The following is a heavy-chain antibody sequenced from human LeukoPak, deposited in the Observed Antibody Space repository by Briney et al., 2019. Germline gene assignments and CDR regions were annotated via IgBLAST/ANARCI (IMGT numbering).Heavy chain of an antibody. V-gene: IGHV3-23*01. J-gene: IGHJ4*02. CDR1: GFTFSNYA. CDR2: ISGSAHKI. D-gene: IGHD5-18*01. Sequence: GGSLRLSCVGSGFTFSNYAMSWVRQAPGKGLDWVSVISGSAHKIRYADSVRGRFTISRDNSEDTVYLQMNNLRGEDTAIYYCAGRITGYSSGYVFWGQGTLVTVSS. CDR3: AGRITGYSSGYVF.